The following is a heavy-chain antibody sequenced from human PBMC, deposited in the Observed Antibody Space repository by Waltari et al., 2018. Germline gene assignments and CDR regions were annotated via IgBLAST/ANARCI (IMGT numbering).Heavy chain of an antibody. CDR3: ARVSHPFWSGYPDYYYYGMDV. V-gene: IGHV4-59*11. CDR2: IYYSGST. J-gene: IGHJ6*02. CDR1: GGSISSHY. D-gene: IGHD3-3*01. Sequence: QVQLQESGPGLVKPSETLSLTCTVSGGSISSHYWSWIRQPPGKGLEWIGYIYYSGSTNYNPSLKSRVTISVDTSKNQFSLKLSSVTAADTAVYYCARVSHPFWSGYPDYYYYGMDVWGQGTTVTVSS.